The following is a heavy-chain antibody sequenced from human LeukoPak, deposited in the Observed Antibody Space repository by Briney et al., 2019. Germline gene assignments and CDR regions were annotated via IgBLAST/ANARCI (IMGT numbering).Heavy chain of an antibody. CDR2: INHSGST. Sequence: SETLSLTCAVYGGSFSGYYWSWIRQPPGKGLEWIGEINHSGSTNYSPSLKSRVTISVDTSKNQFSLKLSSVTAADTAVYYCASITMVRGVIIHPNWFDPWGQGTLVTVSS. CDR1: GGSFSGYY. CDR3: ASITMVRGVIIHPNWFDP. J-gene: IGHJ5*02. D-gene: IGHD3-10*01. V-gene: IGHV4-34*01.